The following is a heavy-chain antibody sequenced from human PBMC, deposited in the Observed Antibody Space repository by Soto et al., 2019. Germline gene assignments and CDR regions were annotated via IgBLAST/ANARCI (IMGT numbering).Heavy chain of an antibody. CDR2: IKTDGSST. CDR3: KREKFDP. Sequence: EGQLVESGGGLVQSGGSLRLSCAASGFTFSTYWMHWVRQAPGKGLVWVSRIKTDGSSTNYADSVKGRFTISRDNAKNTLYLQMNSLRIEDTAVYYCKREKFDPWGQGTLVTVSS. CDR1: GFTFSTYW. V-gene: IGHV3-74*01. J-gene: IGHJ5*02.